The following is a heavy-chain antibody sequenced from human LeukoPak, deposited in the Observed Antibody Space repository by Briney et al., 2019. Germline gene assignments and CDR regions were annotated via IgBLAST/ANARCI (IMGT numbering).Heavy chain of an antibody. Sequence: GGSLRLSCTASGFSFNNYGMHWVRQAPGKGLEWVAIISYDGSNKYYADSVKGRFTISRDNSKNTLYLQMNSLRAEDTAVYYCAKDGYGDHTVDYWGQGTLVTVSS. CDR3: AKDGYGDHTVDY. J-gene: IGHJ4*02. CDR1: GFSFNNYG. CDR2: ISYDGSNK. D-gene: IGHD4-17*01. V-gene: IGHV3-30*18.